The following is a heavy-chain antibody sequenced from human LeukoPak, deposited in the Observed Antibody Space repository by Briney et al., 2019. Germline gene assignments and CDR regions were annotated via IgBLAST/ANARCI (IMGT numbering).Heavy chain of an antibody. CDR1: GFMFSSNW. V-gene: IGHV3-7*03. D-gene: IGHD2-15*01. J-gene: IGHJ4*02. Sequence: PGGSLRLSCAASGFMFSSNWMSWVRLAPGKGLEWVANIKEDGTETYYVDSVEGRFTISRDNAKNSLYLQMNSLRAEDTAVYYCVRGNPFGGYWGQGTLVTVSS. CDR2: IKEDGTET. CDR3: VRGNPFGGY.